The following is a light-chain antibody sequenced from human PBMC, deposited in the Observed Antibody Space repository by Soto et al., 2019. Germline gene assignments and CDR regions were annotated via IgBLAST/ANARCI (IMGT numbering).Light chain of an antibody. J-gene: IGKJ4*01. CDR3: QQRSNWPLT. V-gene: IGKV3-11*01. CDR2: DAS. CDR1: QSVSSY. Sequence: EIVLTQSPATLSLSPGERATLSCRASQSVSSYLAWYQQKPGQAPRLLIYDASNRATGITARFSGSGSGTDFTLTISSLEPADFAVYYCQQRSNWPLTFGGGTKVEIK.